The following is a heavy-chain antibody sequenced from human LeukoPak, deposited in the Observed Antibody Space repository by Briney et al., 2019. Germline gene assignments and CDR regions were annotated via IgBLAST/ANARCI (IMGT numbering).Heavy chain of an antibody. J-gene: IGHJ4*02. D-gene: IGHD4-17*01. CDR3: AKRPSDYGDYVSYFDY. V-gene: IGHV3-30*18. CDR1: GFSFISYG. Sequence: GSLRLSCAASGFSFISYGMRWVRQAPGKGLEWVGVISDDGRSKDYADSVKGRFTISRDNSKDTLYLQMNSLRDEDTAVYYCAKRPSDYGDYVSYFDYWGQGTLVTVSS. CDR2: ISDDGRSK.